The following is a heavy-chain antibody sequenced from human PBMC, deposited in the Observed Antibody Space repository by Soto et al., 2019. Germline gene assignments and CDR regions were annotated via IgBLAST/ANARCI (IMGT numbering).Heavy chain of an antibody. J-gene: IGHJ4*02. D-gene: IGHD3-10*01. CDR3: ATGLWFGELLALFDY. V-gene: IGHV3-23*01. CDR1: ELTFSSYA. CDR2: ISASGGIT. Sequence: PGGSLRLSCAASELTFSSYAMSWVRQAPGKGLEWVSVISASGGITYYADSVKGRFTISRDNSKNTLYLQMNSLRAEDTAVYYCATGLWFGELLALFDYWGRRTLVTVSS.